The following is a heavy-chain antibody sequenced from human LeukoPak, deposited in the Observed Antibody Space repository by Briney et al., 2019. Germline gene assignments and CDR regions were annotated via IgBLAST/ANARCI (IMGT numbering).Heavy chain of an antibody. Sequence: SGGSLRLSCVASGFTFRSFEMAWVRQAPGKGLEWISYISSSASTIYYADSVKGRFTISRDNAKNSQYLQMNSLRAEDTAVYYCAREGVGRWFDPWGQGTLVIVSS. CDR1: GFTFRSFE. V-gene: IGHV3-48*03. CDR3: AREGVGRWFDP. CDR2: ISSSASTI. D-gene: IGHD1-26*01. J-gene: IGHJ5*02.